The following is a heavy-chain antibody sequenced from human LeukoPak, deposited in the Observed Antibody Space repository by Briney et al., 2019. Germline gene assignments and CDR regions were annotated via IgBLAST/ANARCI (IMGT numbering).Heavy chain of an antibody. CDR1: GFTFSSYE. J-gene: IGHJ6*02. D-gene: IGHD1-26*01. V-gene: IGHV3-48*03. CDR3: SLVGATSYYYYGMDV. Sequence: GGSLRLSCAASGFTFSSYEMNWVRQAPGKGLESVSYISSSGSTIYYADSVKGRFTISRDNAKNSLYLQMNSLRAEDTAVYYCSLVGATSYYYYGMDVWGQGTTVTVSS. CDR2: ISSSGSTI.